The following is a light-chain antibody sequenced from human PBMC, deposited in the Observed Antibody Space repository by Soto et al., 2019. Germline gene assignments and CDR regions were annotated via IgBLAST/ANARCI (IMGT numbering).Light chain of an antibody. Sequence: EIVLTQSPGTLSLSPGERATLSCRASQSVSSSYLAWYQQKPGQAPRRLIYGASSRATGIPDRFSGSGSGTDFTLNISRLEPEDFAVYYCQQYGSSLYTFGQGTKLEIK. CDR3: QQYGSSLYT. J-gene: IGKJ2*01. V-gene: IGKV3-20*01. CDR2: GAS. CDR1: QSVSSSY.